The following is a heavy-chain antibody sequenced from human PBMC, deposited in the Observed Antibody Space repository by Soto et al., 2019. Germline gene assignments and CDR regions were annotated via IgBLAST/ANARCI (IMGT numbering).Heavy chain of an antibody. CDR3: ARPIVVGRVPIGHRAFCG. CDR2: ISLDGVNK. Sequence: GGSLRLSCVASGFTFGSYAMHWVRQAPGKGLEWVAVISLDGVNKYCAESVKGRFTISRDNSKNTLFLQMDSLRIEDTATYYCARPIVVGRVPIGHRAFCGWGQGSLVTVAS. CDR1: GFTFGSYA. D-gene: IGHD2-15*01. V-gene: IGHV3-30-3*01. J-gene: IGHJ4*02.